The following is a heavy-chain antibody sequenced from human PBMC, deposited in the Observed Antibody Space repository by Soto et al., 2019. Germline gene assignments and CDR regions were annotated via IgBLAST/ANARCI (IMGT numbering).Heavy chain of an antibody. V-gene: IGHV1-69*01. D-gene: IGHD3-3*01. CDR2: IIPIFGTA. CDR3: ATQGVVYYTAEYFQH. J-gene: IGHJ1*01. Sequence: QVQLVQSGAEVKKPGSSVKVSCKASGGTFSSYAISWVRQAPGQGLEWMGGIIPIFGTANYAHESQVRVTITADESTSTAYMELSSRISEDTAVYYCATQGVVYYTAEYFQHWGQGTLVTVSS. CDR1: GGTFSSYA.